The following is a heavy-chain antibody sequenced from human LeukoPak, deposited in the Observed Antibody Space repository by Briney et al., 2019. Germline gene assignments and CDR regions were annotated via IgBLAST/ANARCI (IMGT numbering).Heavy chain of an antibody. CDR3: ARGTFTILGVVDY. D-gene: IGHD3-3*01. CDR2: INTDGSSA. CDR1: GFTFSSYW. V-gene: IGHV3-74*01. J-gene: IGHJ4*02. Sequence: GGSLRLSCATSGFTFSSYWMHWVRQAPGKGLVWVSRINTDGSSANYADSVKGRFTISRDNAKNTLYLQMNSLRAEDTAVYYCARGTFTILGVVDYWGQGTLVTVSS.